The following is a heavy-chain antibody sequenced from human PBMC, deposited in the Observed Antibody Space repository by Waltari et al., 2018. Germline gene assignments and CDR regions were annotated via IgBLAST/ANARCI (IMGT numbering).Heavy chain of an antibody. CDR2: ISGYNGAT. Sequence: QVQLVQSGGELKKPGASVKVSCKASGYSFTNYGVTWVRQAPGQGLEWVGWISGYNGATDYARSFQGRVTMTMDTSTSTAYMELRSLRSDDTAVYYCARDTKGKELLFLFMTNSYYYHGMDVWGQGTAVIVS. CDR1: GYSFTNYG. D-gene: IGHD3-10*01. CDR3: ARDTKGKELLFLFMTNSYYYHGMDV. V-gene: IGHV1-18*04. J-gene: IGHJ6*02.